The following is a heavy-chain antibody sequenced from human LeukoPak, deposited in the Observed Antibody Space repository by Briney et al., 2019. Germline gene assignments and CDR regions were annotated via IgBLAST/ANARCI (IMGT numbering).Heavy chain of an antibody. CDR2: MNPNSGNT. J-gene: IGHJ4*02. V-gene: IGHV1-8*01. CDR1: GYTFTSFD. D-gene: IGHD2-15*01. CDR3: ASALKYCSGGSCYSGYDY. Sequence: GASVKVSCKASGYTFTSFDINWVRQATGQGLEWMGWMNPNSGNTGYAQKFQGRLTMTRNTSISTAYMELSSLRSEDTAVYYCASALKYCSGGSCYSGYDYWGQGTLVTVSS.